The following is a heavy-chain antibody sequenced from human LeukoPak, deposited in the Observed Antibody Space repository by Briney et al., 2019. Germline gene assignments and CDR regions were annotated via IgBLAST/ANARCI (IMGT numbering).Heavy chain of an antibody. CDR2: INPNSGGT. J-gene: IGHJ4*02. D-gene: IGHD6-19*01. CDR1: GYTFTSYD. Sequence: ASVKVSCKASGYTFTSYDINWVRQAPGQGLEWMGRINPNSGGTNYAQKFQGRVTMTRDTSISTAYMELSRLRSDDTAVYYCARVGKDEIAVAVHYWGQGTLVTVSS. V-gene: IGHV1-2*06. CDR3: ARVGKDEIAVAVHY.